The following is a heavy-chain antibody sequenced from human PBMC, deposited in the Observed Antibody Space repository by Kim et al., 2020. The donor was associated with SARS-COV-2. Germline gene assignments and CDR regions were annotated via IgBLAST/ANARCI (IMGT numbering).Heavy chain of an antibody. CDR3: ARDFHIVVVPAAHYGMDV. D-gene: IGHD2-2*01. V-gene: IGHV4-39*07. Sequence: TSRVTISVDTSKNQFSLKLSSVTAADTAVYYCARDFHIVVVPAAHYGMDVWGQGTTVTVSS. J-gene: IGHJ6*02.